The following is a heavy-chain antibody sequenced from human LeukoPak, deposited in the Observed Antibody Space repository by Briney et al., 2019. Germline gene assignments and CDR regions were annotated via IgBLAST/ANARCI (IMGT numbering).Heavy chain of an antibody. CDR3: ARDRGDQNAFDI. V-gene: IGHV4-4*07. J-gene: IGHJ3*02. CDR2: IYTGGTT. D-gene: IGHD3-10*01. CDR1: GNSISRYY. Sequence: SETLSLTCTVSGNSISRYYCSWIRQPAGKGLEWIGRIYTGGTTNYNPSLTSRVTMSVDTSKNQFSLKLTSVTAADTAVYYCARDRGDQNAFDIWGQGTMVTVSS.